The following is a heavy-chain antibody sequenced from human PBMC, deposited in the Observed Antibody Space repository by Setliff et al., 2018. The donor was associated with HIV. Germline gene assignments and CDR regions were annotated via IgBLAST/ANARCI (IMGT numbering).Heavy chain of an antibody. CDR1: GGTFSSYG. CDR2: IIPIFGTT. D-gene: IGHD3-10*01. V-gene: IGHV1-69*13. Sequence: ASVKVSCKASGGTFSSYGISWVRQAPRQGLEWMGKIIPIFGTTDYAQKFQGRVTITADESTNTAHMELSSLRSVDTAMYYCATVFYYDSESFSLDYWGQGMLVTVSS. J-gene: IGHJ4*02. CDR3: ATVFYYDSESFSLDY.